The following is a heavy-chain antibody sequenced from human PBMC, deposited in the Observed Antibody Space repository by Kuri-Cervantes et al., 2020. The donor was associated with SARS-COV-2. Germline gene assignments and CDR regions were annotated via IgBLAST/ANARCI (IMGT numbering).Heavy chain of an antibody. CDR1: GFTFSSYD. V-gene: IGHV3-13*01. J-gene: IGHJ3*02. CDR3: AGGGGDYVYDAFDI. D-gene: IGHD4-17*01. CDR2: IGTAGDT. Sequence: GGSLRLSCAASGFTFSSYDMHWVRQATGKGLEWVSAIGTAGDTYYPGSVKGRFTISRENAKNSLYLQMNSLRAGDTAVYYCAGGGGDYVYDAFDIWGQGKMVTVSS.